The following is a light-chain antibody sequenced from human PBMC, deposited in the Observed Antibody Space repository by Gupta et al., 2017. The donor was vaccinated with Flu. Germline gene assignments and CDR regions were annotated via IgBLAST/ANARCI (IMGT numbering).Light chain of an antibody. Sequence: QSALTQPASVAGSPGKSITISCTGTSSDVGGSDYVSWYQQNPDKAPKLIIYDVTNRPSGVSSRFSGSKSGNTASLTISGLQAEDETDYYCSSYTSSSTFYVFGTGTKVTVL. CDR1: SSDVGGSDY. CDR3: SSYTSSSTFYV. V-gene: IGLV2-14*01. J-gene: IGLJ1*01. CDR2: DVT.